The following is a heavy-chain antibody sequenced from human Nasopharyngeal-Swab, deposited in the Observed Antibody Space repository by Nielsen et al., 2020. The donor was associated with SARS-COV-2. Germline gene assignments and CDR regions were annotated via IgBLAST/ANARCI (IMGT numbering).Heavy chain of an antibody. CDR3: AKEGATGWFDP. J-gene: IGHJ5*02. CDR2: ISHNSGT. V-gene: IGHV4-59*11. Sequence: SETLSLTCTVSGGSIVSHYWSWIRQPPGKGLEWIGYISHNSGTNYNPSLKSRVTMFMDTSKNQFSLKLRSVTAADTAVYYCAKEGATGWFDPWGQGTLVTVSS. CDR1: GGSIVSHY.